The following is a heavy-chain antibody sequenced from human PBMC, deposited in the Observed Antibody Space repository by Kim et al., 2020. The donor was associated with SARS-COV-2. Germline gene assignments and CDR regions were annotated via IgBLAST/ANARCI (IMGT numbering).Heavy chain of an antibody. CDR1: KFTFGNYA. V-gene: IGHV3-30*04. Sequence: GGSLRLSCEASKFTFGNYAMRWVRQAPGKGLEWVASISCSGDNKYYADSVKGRFTISRDNSNNTLYLQMSGLRAEDTAMYYCAKDDTSGVKSFGWCDLWGQGTVVTVSS. J-gene: IGHJ5*02. D-gene: IGHD2-8*01. CDR2: ISCSGDNK. CDR3: AKDDTSGVKSFGWCDL.